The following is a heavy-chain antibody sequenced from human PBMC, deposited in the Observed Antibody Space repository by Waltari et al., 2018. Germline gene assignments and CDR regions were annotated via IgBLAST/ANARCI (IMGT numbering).Heavy chain of an antibody. CDR1: GGTFSSYT. J-gene: IGHJ6*02. V-gene: IGHV1-69*08. CDR2: IIPILGIA. CDR3: ARDSDSSGYSNGMDV. D-gene: IGHD3-22*01. Sequence: QVQLVQSGAEVKKPGSSVKVSCKASGGTFSSYTISWVRQAPGQGLEWMGRIIPILGIANYAQKFQGRVTITADKSTSTAYMELSSLRSEDTAVYYCARDSDSSGYSNGMDVWGQGTTVTVSS.